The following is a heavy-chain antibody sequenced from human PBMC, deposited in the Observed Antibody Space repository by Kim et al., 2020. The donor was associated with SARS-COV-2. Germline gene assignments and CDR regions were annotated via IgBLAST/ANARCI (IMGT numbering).Heavy chain of an antibody. CDR2: IYYSGST. Sequence: SETLSLTCTVSGDSISTYYWSWIRQPPGKGLEWIAYIYYSGSTNYNPSLKSRVTMSVDTSKNQFSLKLSSVTAADTAVYYCARIPTGGPGTHGLDYWGQGTKVTVSS. V-gene: IGHV4-59*13. CDR1: GDSISTYY. CDR3: ARIPTGGPGTHGLDY. J-gene: IGHJ4*02. D-gene: IGHD2-15*01.